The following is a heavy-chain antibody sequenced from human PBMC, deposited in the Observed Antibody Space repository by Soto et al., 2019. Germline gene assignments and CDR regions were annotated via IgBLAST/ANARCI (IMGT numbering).Heavy chain of an antibody. Sequence: QVQLVQSGAEVKKPGASVKVSCKASGYTFTSYGISWVRQAPGQGLEWMGWISAYNGNTNYAQKLQGRVTMTTDTSTSTAYMELRSLRSDDTAVYYCARVGSGYSSGWYEFYYYGMDVWGQWTTVTVSS. CDR1: GYTFTSYG. J-gene: IGHJ6*02. CDR3: ARVGSGYSSGWYEFYYYGMDV. CDR2: ISAYNGNT. D-gene: IGHD6-19*01. V-gene: IGHV1-18*01.